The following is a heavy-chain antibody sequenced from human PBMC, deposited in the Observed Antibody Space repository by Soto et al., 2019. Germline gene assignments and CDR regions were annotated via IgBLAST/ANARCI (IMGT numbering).Heavy chain of an antibody. V-gene: IGHV1-18*01. D-gene: IGHD3-10*01. CDR1: GYTFTSYG. Sequence: GASVKVSCKASGYTFTSYGISWVRQAPGQGLEWMGWISAYNGNTNYAQKLQGRVTMTTDTSTSTAYMELRSLRSDDTVVYYCARYGVAAKWPYGMDVWGQGTTVTVSS. J-gene: IGHJ6*02. CDR3: ARYGVAAKWPYGMDV. CDR2: ISAYNGNT.